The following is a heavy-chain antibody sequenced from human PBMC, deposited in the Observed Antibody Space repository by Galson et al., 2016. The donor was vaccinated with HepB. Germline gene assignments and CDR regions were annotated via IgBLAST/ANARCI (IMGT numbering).Heavy chain of an antibody. V-gene: IGHV6-1*01. J-gene: IGHJ5*01. D-gene: IGHD1/OR15-1a*01. CDR2: TYYRSTWNN. CDR1: GDSVSSITGV. Sequence: CAISGDSVSSITGVWNWIRQTPSRGLEWLGRTYYRSTWNNHYAESVRGRIAINPDTSKNQFSLQLESVTHEDTGIYFCARDSPGNSFFDFWGHGTPVTVSS. CDR3: ARDSPGNSFFDF.